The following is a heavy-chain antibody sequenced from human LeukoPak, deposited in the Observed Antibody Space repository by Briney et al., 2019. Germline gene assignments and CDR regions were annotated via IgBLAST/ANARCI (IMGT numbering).Heavy chain of an antibody. CDR3: ARDYHDAFDI. CDR2: IYYSGST. Sequence: SETLSLTCTVSGGSISSYYWSWIRQPPGKGLEWIGYIYYSGSTNYNPSLKSRVTISVDTSKNQFSLKLSSVTAADTAVYYCARDYHDAFDIWGQGTMVTVSS. CDR1: GGSISSYY. D-gene: IGHD3-16*02. J-gene: IGHJ3*02. V-gene: IGHV4-59*01.